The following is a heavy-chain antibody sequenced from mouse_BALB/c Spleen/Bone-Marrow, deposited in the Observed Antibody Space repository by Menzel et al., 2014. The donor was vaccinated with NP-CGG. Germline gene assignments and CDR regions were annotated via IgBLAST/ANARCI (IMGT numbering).Heavy chain of an antibody. V-gene: IGHV14-3*02. CDR1: GFNIKDTY. D-gene: IGHD1-1*01. Sequence: VQLQQSGAELVKPGASVKLSCTASGFNIKDTYMHWVKQRPEQGLEWIGRIDPANGNTKYDPKFQGKATITADTSSNTAYLQLSSLTSEDTAVYYCAPYYYGSSSFAYWGQGTLVTASA. CDR3: APYYYGSSSFAY. J-gene: IGHJ3*01. CDR2: IDPANGNT.